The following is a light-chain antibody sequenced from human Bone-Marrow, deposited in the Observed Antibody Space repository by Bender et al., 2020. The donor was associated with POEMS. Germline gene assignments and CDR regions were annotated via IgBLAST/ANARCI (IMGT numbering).Light chain of an antibody. J-gene: IGLJ3*02. CDR3: AAWEDSLNGWV. CDR2: AST. Sequence: QSVLTQPPSVSGAPGQRVTISCTGIGAGYDVHWYQQLPGTAPKLLIYASTSRPSGVPDRFSGSISGTSASLAITGLQTEDEADYYCAAWEDSLNGWVFGGGTKLTVL. CDR1: IGAGYD. V-gene: IGLV1-40*01.